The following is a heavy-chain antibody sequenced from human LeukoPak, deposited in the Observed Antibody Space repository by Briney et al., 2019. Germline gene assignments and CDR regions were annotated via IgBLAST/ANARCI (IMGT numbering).Heavy chain of an antibody. J-gene: IGHJ3*02. D-gene: IGHD3-10*01. CDR3: ARGWFGGLGAFDI. CDR2: ISSSSSYI. V-gene: IGHV3-21*01. CDR1: GFTFSSYS. Sequence: PGGSLRLSCAASGFTFSSYSMNWVRQAPGKGLEWVSSISSSSSYIYYADSVKGRFTISRDNAKNSLYLQMNSLRAEDTAVYYCARGWFGGLGAFDIWGQGTMVTVSS.